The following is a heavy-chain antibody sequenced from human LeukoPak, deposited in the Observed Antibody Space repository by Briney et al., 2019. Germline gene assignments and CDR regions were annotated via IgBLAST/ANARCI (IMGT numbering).Heavy chain of an antibody. D-gene: IGHD6-13*01. Sequence: PSETLSLTCTVSGGSISSYYWSWIRQPAGKGLEWIGRIYTSGSTNYNPSLKSRVTMSVDTSKNQFSLKLSSVAAADTAVYYCARALRDSSSWYYFDYWGQGTLVTVSS. CDR3: ARALRDSSSWYYFDY. CDR1: GGSISSYY. CDR2: IYTSGST. V-gene: IGHV4-4*07. J-gene: IGHJ4*02.